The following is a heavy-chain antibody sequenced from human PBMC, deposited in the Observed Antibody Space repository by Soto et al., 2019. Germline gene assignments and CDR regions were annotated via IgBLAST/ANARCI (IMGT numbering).Heavy chain of an antibody. V-gene: IGHV1-18*01. J-gene: IGHJ4*02. CDR1: GYTFTSYG. CDR3: ARTLPITIFGVVIPNHFDY. Sequence: QVQLVQSGAEVKKPGASVKVSCKASGYTFTSYGISWVRQAPGQGLEWMGWISAYNGNTNYAQKLQGRVTMTTDTATSKAYIELQSLRSDYTAVYYCARTLPITIFGVVIPNHFDYWGQGTLVTVSS. CDR2: ISAYNGNT. D-gene: IGHD3-3*01.